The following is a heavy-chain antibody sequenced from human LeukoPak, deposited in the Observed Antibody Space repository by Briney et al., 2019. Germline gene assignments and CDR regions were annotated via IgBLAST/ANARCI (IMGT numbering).Heavy chain of an antibody. CDR2: IKSKTDGGTT. CDR1: GFTFNNAW. Sequence: GGSLRLSCAASGFTFNNAWISWVRQAPGKGLEWVGRIKSKTDGGTTDYAAPVKGRFIISRDDSKNTLYLQMNSLKTEDTAVYYCTTITAAGYIDYWGQGTLVTVSS. V-gene: IGHV3-15*01. J-gene: IGHJ4*02. D-gene: IGHD6-13*01. CDR3: TTITAAGYIDY.